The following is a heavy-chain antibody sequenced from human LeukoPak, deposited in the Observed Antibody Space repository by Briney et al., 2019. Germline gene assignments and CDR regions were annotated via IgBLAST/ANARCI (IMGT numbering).Heavy chain of an antibody. J-gene: IGHJ4*02. V-gene: IGHV4-39*01. CDR3: ARHGVVGATKTHFDY. CDR2: IYYSGST. Sequence: SETLSLTCTVSGGSISSSNYYWGWIRQPPGKGLEWIGSIYYSGSTYYNPSLKSRVTLSVDTSRNQFSLKLSSVTAADTAAYYCARHGVVGATKTHFDYWGQGTLATVSS. CDR1: GGSISSSNYY. D-gene: IGHD1-26*01.